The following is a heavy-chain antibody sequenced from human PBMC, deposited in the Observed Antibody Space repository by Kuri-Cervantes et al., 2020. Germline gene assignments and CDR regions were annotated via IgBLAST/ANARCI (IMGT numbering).Heavy chain of an antibody. CDR2: IYYSGST. CDR1: GFSLSNARMG. CDR3: ARDLDWFDP. Sequence: SGPTLVKPTETLTLTCTVSGFSLSNARMGVSWIRQPPGKGLEWIGYIYYSGSTNYNPSLKSRVTISVDTSKNQFSLKLSSVTAADTAVYYCARDLDWFDPWGQGTLVTVSS. V-gene: IGHV4-61*01. J-gene: IGHJ5*02.